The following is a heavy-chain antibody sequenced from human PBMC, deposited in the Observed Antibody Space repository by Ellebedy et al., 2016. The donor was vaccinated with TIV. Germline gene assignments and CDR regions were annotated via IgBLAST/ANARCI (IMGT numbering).Heavy chain of an antibody. J-gene: IGHJ4*02. Sequence: GESLKISCAASRFTFSSHAMTWVRQAPGKGLEWVSAISGLADFTYYADSVKGRFTISRDNSKDTLYLQMNSLRPEDTAVYYCVKGPDHFFWGQGTLVTVSS. CDR1: RFTFSSHA. D-gene: IGHD1-14*01. CDR2: ISGLADFT. CDR3: VKGPDHFF. V-gene: IGHV3-23*01.